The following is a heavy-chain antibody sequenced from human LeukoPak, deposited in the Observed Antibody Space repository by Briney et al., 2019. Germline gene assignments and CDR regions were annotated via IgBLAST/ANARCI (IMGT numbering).Heavy chain of an antibody. CDR2: IIPIFGTA. D-gene: IGHD2-2*01. CDR1: GGTFSSYA. J-gene: IGHJ4*02. CDR3: ARGARDCSSTSCPRALFDY. V-gene: IGHV1-69*06. Sequence: ASVKVSCKASGGTFSSYAISWVRQAPGQGLEWMGGIIPIFGTANYAQKFQGRVTITADKSTSTAYMELSSLRSEDTAVYYCARGARDCSSTSCPRALFDYWGQGTLVTVSS.